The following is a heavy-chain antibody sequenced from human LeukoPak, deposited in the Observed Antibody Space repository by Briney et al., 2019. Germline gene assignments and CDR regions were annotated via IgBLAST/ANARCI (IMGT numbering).Heavy chain of an antibody. CDR3: ARRYHCSSGSCYPFDY. CDR1: GGSISSSSYY. Sequence: SETLSLTCTVSGGSISSSSYYWGWIRQPPGKGLEWIGSIYYSGSTYYNPSLKSRVTISVDTSKNQFSLKLSSVTAADTAVYYCARRYHCSSGSCYPFDYWGQGTLVTVSS. D-gene: IGHD2-15*01. V-gene: IGHV4-39*01. J-gene: IGHJ4*02. CDR2: IYYSGST.